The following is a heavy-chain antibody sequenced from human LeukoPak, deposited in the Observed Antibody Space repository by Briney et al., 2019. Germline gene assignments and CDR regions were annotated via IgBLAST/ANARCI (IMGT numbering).Heavy chain of an antibody. J-gene: IGHJ4*02. CDR2: ISYDGSNK. Sequence: GGSLRLSCAASGFTFSSYGMHWVRQAPGKGLEWVAVISYDGSNKYYADSVKGRFTIPRDNSKNTLYLQMNSLRAEDTAVYYCARSGSSSWYSYLVDYWGQGTLVTVSS. D-gene: IGHD6-13*01. CDR3: ARSGSSSWYSYLVDY. V-gene: IGHV3-30*03. CDR1: GFTFSSYG.